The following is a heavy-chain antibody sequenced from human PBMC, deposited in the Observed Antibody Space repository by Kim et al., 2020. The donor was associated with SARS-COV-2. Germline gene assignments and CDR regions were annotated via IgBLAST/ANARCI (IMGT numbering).Heavy chain of an antibody. CDR2: IYYSGST. CDR3: ASLAHGDYDFDY. D-gene: IGHD4-17*01. Sequence: SETLSLTCTVSGGSISSYYWSWIRQPPGKGLEWIGYIYYSGSTNYNPSLKSRVTISVDTSKNQFSLKLSSVTAADTAVYYCASLAHGDYDFDYWGQGTLVTVSS. J-gene: IGHJ4*02. CDR1: GGSISSYY. V-gene: IGHV4-59*13.